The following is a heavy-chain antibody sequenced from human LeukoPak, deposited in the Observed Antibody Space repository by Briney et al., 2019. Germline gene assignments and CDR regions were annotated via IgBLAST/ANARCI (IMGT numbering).Heavy chain of an antibody. CDR2: ISYDGSNK. D-gene: IGHD5-12*01. CDR3: AREGGGFSGYDSDNWFDP. CDR1: GFTFSSYA. V-gene: IGHV3-30-3*01. J-gene: IGHJ5*02. Sequence: PGGSLRLSCAASGFTFSSYAMHWVRQAPGKGLEWVAVISYDGSNKYYADSVKGRFTISRDNSKNTLYLQMNSLRAEDTAVYYCAREGGGFSGYDSDNWFDPWGQGTLVTVSS.